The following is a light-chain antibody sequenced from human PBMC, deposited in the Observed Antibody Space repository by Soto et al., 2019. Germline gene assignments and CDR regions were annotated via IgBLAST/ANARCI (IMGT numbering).Light chain of an antibody. V-gene: IGKV3D-15*01. CDR2: GAS. J-gene: IGKJ1*01. Sequence: EIVMTQSPATLSVSPGDRATLSCRASQSVSSNLAWYQHKPGQAPRLLIYGASSRAAGVPDRFSGSGSGTDFTLTISRLEPEDFAVFYCQHYHSSTGWSFGQGTKVDIK. CDR1: QSVSSN. CDR3: QHYHSSTGWS.